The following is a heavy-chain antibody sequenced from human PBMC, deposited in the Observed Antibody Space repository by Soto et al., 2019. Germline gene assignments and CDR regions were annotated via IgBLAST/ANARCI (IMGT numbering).Heavy chain of an antibody. Sequence: QVQLVQSGAEVKKPGASVKVSCKASGYTFSNYYIHWVRLAAGLGLEWMGVINPSGVSTRYAQKFQDRVDMTRDMSTTTVYMELSSLRSEDTAVYFCARGGNGDYVGYWHFDLWGRGTLVTVSS. CDR2: INPSGVST. CDR3: ARGGNGDYVGYWHFDL. CDR1: GYTFSNYY. V-gene: IGHV1-46*01. J-gene: IGHJ2*01. D-gene: IGHD4-17*01.